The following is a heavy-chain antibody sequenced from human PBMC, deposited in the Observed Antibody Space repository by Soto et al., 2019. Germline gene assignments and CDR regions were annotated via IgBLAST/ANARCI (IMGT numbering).Heavy chain of an antibody. CDR2: MNPNSGNT. CDR3: ARGYRIAARPRKGFDP. V-gene: IGHV1-8*01. D-gene: IGHD6-6*01. Sequence: ASVKVSCKASGYTFTSYDINWVRQATGQGLEWMGWMNPNSGNTGYAQKFQGRVTMTRNTSISTAYMELSSLRSEDTAVYYYARGYRIAARPRKGFDPWGQGTLVTVSS. J-gene: IGHJ5*02. CDR1: GYTFTSYD.